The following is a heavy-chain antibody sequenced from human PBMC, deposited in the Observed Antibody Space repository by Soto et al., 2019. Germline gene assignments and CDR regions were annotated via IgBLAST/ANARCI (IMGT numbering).Heavy chain of an antibody. CDR2: ISYDGSNK. CDR3: ARVSRVATISPPLY. V-gene: IGHV3-30-3*01. J-gene: IGHJ4*02. D-gene: IGHD5-12*01. CDR1: GXTFSSYS. Sequence: GSLRLSCAASGXTFSSYSMHWVRQAPGKGLEWVAVISYDGSNKYYEDSVKGRFTISRDNSKNTLYLQMNSMRAEDTAVYYCARVSRVATISPPLYWGQGTLGTVSS.